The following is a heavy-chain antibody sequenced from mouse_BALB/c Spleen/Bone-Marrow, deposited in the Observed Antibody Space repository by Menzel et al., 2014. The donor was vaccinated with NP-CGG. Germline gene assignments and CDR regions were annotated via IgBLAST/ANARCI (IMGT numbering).Heavy chain of an antibody. V-gene: IGHV2-9*02. J-gene: IGHJ2*01. D-gene: IGHD2-14*01. CDR1: GFSLTSYG. CDR3: ARGAYYRCFDY. Sequence: VQLQQSGPGLVAPSQSLSITCTVSGFSLTSYGVYWVRQPPGKGLEWLGVILAGGSTNYYSALMSRLSISKDNSKNQVFLKMNSLQTDDTAMYYCARGAYYRCFDYWGQGTTLTVSS. CDR2: ILAGGST.